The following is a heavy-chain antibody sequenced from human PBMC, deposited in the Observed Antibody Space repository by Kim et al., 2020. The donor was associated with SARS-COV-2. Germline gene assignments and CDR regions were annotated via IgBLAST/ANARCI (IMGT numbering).Heavy chain of an antibody. Sequence: SVKVSCKASGGTFSSYAISWVRQAPGQGLEWMGGIIPIFGTANYAQKFQGRVTITADESTSTAYMELSSLRSEDTAVYYCARHRGNYYDSSGYPNWFDPWGQGTLVTVSS. CDR2: IIPIFGTA. V-gene: IGHV1-69*13. CDR3: ARHRGNYYDSSGYPNWFDP. J-gene: IGHJ5*02. D-gene: IGHD3-22*01. CDR1: GGTFSSYA.